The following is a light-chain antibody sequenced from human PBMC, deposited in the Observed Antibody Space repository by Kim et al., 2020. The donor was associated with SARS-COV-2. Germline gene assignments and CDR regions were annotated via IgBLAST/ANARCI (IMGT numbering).Light chain of an antibody. CDR2: WAS. V-gene: IGKV4-1*01. CDR3: QQYYSIPWT. J-gene: IGKJ1*01. Sequence: DIVMTQSPDSLAVSLGERATINCKSSQSVLYSSNNKNYLAWYQQKPGQPPKLLIYWASTRKSGVPDRFSGSGSGTDFTLTISSLQAEDVAVYYCQQYYSIPWTFGQGTKVDIK. CDR1: QSVLYSSNNKNY.